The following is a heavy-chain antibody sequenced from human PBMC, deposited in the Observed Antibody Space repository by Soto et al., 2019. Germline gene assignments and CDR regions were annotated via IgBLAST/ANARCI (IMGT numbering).Heavy chain of an antibody. CDR2: IYYSGST. CDR3: ARQAYYDFWSGYYFFDY. J-gene: IGHJ4*02. CDR1: GGSISSYY. V-gene: IGHV4-59*08. Sequence: SETLSLTCTVSGGSISSYYWSWIRQPPGKGLEWIGSIYYSGSTNYNPSLKSRVTISVDTSKNQFSLKLSSVTAADTAVYYCARQAYYDFWSGYYFFDYWGQGTLVTVSS. D-gene: IGHD3-3*01.